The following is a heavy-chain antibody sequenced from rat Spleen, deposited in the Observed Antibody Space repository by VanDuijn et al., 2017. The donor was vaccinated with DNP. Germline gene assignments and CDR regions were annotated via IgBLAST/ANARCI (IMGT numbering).Heavy chain of an antibody. CDR3: ARSDYSDGTFYYGYFDY. CDR1: GFSLTSYS. J-gene: IGHJ2*01. D-gene: IGHD1-12*02. Sequence: QVQLKESGPGLVQPSQTLSLTCTVSGFSLTSYSVAWIRQPPGKGLEWIAAVSGGGTTYYNSLLRSRLSISRDTSKSQGFLKMNSLQTEDTAMYFCARSDYSDGTFYYGYFDYWGQGVMVTVSS. CDR2: VSGGGTT. V-gene: IGHV2-6*01.